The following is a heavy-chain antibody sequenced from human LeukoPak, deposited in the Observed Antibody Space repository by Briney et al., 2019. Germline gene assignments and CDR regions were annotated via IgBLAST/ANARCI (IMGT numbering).Heavy chain of an antibody. D-gene: IGHD5-24*01. J-gene: IGHJ6*03. CDR2: ISSSGSTI. Sequence: GGSLRLSCAASGFTFSDYYMSWIRQAPGKGLEWVSYISSSGSTIYYADSVKGRFTISRDNAKNSLYLQMNSLRAEDTAVYYCARVGRGDGYNSDYYYYMDVWGKGTTVTISS. V-gene: IGHV3-11*01. CDR3: ARVGRGDGYNSDYYYYMDV. CDR1: GFTFSDYY.